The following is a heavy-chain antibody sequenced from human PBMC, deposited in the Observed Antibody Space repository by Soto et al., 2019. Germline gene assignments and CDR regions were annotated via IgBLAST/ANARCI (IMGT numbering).Heavy chain of an antibody. J-gene: IGHJ3*02. CDR3: ARDGRYCTWFDCRGDAFAI. Sequence: EVQLVESGGGLVQPGGSLRLSCEASGFPFSSHWMTWFRQAPGKGLEWVANIKEDGSQKYDLDSVRGRFTISRDNAKNSLSLPMNSLRAEDTAVYYCARDGRYCTWFDCRGDAFAIWGQGMLVTVSS. D-gene: IGHD2-8*01. V-gene: IGHV3-7*01. CDR1: GFPFSSHW. CDR2: IKEDGSQK.